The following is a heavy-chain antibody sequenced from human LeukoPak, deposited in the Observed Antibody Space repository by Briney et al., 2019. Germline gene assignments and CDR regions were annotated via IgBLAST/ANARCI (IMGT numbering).Heavy chain of an antibody. D-gene: IGHD3-10*01. J-gene: IGHJ4*02. CDR1: GGSISSSNW. Sequence: SETLSLTCAVSGGSISSSNWWSWVRQPPGKGLEWIGEIYHSGSTNYNPSLKSRVTISVDTSKNQFSLKLSSVTAADTAVYYCARLRVREIVDYWGQGTLVTVSS. CDR3: ARLRVREIVDY. V-gene: IGHV4-4*02. CDR2: IYHSGST.